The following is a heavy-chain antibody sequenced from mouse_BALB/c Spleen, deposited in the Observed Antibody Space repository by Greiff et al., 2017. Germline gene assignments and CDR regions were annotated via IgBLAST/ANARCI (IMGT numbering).Heavy chain of an antibody. J-gene: IGHJ3*01. CDR3: ARHEYYDYDGGFAY. Sequence: EVQGVESGGGLVQPGGSLKLSCAASGFTFSSYTMSWVRQTPEKRLEWVAYISNGGGSTYYPDTVKGRFTISRDNAKNTLYLQMSSLKSEDTAMYYCARHEYYDYDGGFAYWGQGTLVTVSA. CDR1: GFTFSSYT. D-gene: IGHD2-4*01. V-gene: IGHV5-12-2*01. CDR2: ISNGGGST.